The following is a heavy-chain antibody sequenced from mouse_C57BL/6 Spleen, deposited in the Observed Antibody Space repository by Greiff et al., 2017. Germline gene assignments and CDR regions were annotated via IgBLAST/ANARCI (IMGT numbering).Heavy chain of an antibody. Sequence: EVKLMESGPELVKPGASVKMSCKASGYTFTDYNMHWVKQSHGKSLEWIGYINPNNGGTSYNQQFKGKATLTVNKSSSTAYMELRSLTSEDSAVYYCARYYYGLYAMDYWGQGTSVTVSS. J-gene: IGHJ4*01. CDR3: ARYYYGLYAMDY. V-gene: IGHV1-22*01. D-gene: IGHD1-1*01. CDR2: INPNNGGT. CDR1: GYTFTDYN.